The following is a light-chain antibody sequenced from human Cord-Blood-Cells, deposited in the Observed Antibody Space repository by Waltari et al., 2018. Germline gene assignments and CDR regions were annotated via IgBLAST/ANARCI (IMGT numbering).Light chain of an antibody. Sequence: DIQMTQSPSSLSASVGDSVTITCRASQSISSYLNWYQQKPGKAPKLLIYAASSLQSGVPSRFSGSGSGTDFTLTISSLQPEDFATYYCQQSYSTHYTFGQGTKLEIK. V-gene: IGKV1-39*01. CDR2: AAS. CDR1: QSISSY. J-gene: IGKJ2*01. CDR3: QQSYSTHYT.